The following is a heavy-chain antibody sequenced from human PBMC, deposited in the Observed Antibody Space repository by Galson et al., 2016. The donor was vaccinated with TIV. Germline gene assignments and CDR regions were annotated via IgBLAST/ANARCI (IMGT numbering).Heavy chain of an antibody. D-gene: IGHD1-26*01. CDR1: GFSFSNDW. CDR3: ARGGRGAAYPNNFDC. J-gene: IGHJ4*02. V-gene: IGHV3-7*03. Sequence: SLRLSCAASGFSFSNDWMSWVRQAPGKGLEWVANIKQDGGEKYYVDSVKGRFTISRDNSKNTLYLQMNSLRVEDTAVYYCARGGRGAAYPNNFDCWGQGTLVTVAS. CDR2: IKQDGGEK.